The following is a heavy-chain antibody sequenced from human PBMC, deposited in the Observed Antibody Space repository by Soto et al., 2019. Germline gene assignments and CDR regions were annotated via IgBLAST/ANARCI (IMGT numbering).Heavy chain of an antibody. J-gene: IGHJ6*02. Sequence: GGSLRLSCAASGFTFSSYSMNWVRQAPGKGLEWVSSISSSSSYIYYADSVKGRFTISRDNAKNSLYLQMNSLRAEDTAVYYFARGGRPKRDFWSGDDTNSCYYCMDVWGQGTTVTVSS. D-gene: IGHD3-3*01. CDR2: ISSSSSYI. CDR3: ARGGRPKRDFWSGDDTNSCYYCMDV. CDR1: GFTFSSYS. V-gene: IGHV3-21*01.